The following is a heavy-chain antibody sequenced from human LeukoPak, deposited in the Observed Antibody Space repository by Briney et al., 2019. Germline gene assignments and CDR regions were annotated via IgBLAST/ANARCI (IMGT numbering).Heavy chain of an antibody. CDR1: GGSFSGYY. CDR2: INHSGST. D-gene: IGHD5-18*01. V-gene: IGHV4-34*01. CDR3: ARAAGEDTAWHGGSDY. J-gene: IGHJ4*02. Sequence: SETLSLTCAVYGGSFSGYYWSWIRLPPGKGLEWIGEINHSGSTNYNPSLKSRVTISVDTSKNQFSLKLSSVTAADTAVYYCARAAGEDTAWHGGSDYWGQGTLVTVSS.